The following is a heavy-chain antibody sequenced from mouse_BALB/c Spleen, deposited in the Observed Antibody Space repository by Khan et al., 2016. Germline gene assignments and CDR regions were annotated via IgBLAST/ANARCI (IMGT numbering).Heavy chain of an antibody. D-gene: IGHD2-1*01. J-gene: IGHJ4*01. CDR3: ARRGGNYYYSMDY. CDR1: VYNFTNYW. Sequence: QVQLKESGAELVRPGTSVKMSCKAAVYNFTNYWIGWVKQRPGHGLEWIGDIYPGGDYTEYNEKFKGKATLTADTSSTTVYMQFSSLTSEDSAIYYCARRGGNYYYSMDYWGQGTSVTVSS. CDR2: IYPGGDYT. V-gene: IGHV1-63*02.